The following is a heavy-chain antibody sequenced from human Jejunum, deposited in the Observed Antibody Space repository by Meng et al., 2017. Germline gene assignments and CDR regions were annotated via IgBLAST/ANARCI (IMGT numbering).Heavy chain of an antibody. J-gene: IGHJ5*02. Sequence: GQWVGAGGGWVQPGVSLGLSCAASGFTFSNYAINWVRQAPGKELEWVSSIVNSGIDTYYADSVRGRFTISRDNSKNTLYLQMNSLRAEDTAVYYCAKGTRAPCTHVVCYPSDLWGQGTLVTVSS. D-gene: IGHD2-8*01. CDR3: AKGTRAPCTHVVCYPSDL. CDR2: IVNSGIDT. CDR1: GFTFSNYA. V-gene: IGHV3-23*04.